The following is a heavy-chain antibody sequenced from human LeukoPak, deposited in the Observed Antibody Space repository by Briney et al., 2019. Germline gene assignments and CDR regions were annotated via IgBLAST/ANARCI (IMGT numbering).Heavy chain of an antibody. Sequence: GASVKVSCKVSGYTLTKLSMHWVRQAPGKGLEWMGGFDPEDGETIYAQKFQGRVTMTEDTSTDTAYMELSSLRSEDTAVYYCATDRGYSYGYGFDYWSQGTLVTVSS. D-gene: IGHD5-18*01. J-gene: IGHJ4*02. V-gene: IGHV1-24*01. CDR3: ATDRGYSYGYGFDY. CDR2: FDPEDGET. CDR1: GYTLTKLS.